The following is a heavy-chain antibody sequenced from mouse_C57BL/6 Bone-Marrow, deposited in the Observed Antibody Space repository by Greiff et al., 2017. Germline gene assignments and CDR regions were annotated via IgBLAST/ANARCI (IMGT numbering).Heavy chain of an antibody. Sequence: QVQLQQSGAELVKPGASVKLSCKASGYTFTSYWMHWVKQRPGQGLEWIGMIHPNSGSTNYNEKFKSKATLTVDKSSSTAYMQLSSLTSEDSAVYYCARWGFITTGGGFAYWGQGTLVTVSA. V-gene: IGHV1-64*01. CDR3: ARWGFITTGGGFAY. D-gene: IGHD1-1*01. CDR1: GYTFTSYW. J-gene: IGHJ3*01. CDR2: IHPNSGST.